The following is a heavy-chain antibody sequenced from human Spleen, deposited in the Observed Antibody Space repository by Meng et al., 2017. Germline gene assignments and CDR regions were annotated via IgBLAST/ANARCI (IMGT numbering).Heavy chain of an antibody. Sequence: GQLLQSGAEVKKPGASVKVSCDASGYTLSSDGFSWVRQAPGQGLEWLGWINVYNGKTDYALKFQDRVTMTTDTFTNTAYMELRSLRSDDTAVYYCATRGNPYLNCWGQGTLVTVSS. CDR1: GYTLSSDG. CDR3: ATRGNPYLNC. V-gene: IGHV1-18*01. J-gene: IGHJ4*02. CDR2: INVYNGKT.